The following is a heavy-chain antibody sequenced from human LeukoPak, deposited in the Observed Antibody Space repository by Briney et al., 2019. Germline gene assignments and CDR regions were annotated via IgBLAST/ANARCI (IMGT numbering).Heavy chain of an antibody. CDR3: ASELTGDPQVGFDY. D-gene: IGHD7-27*01. V-gene: IGHV3-13*01. Sequence: PGGSLRLSCAASGFTFSDYFMNWVRQATGKGLEWVSAIGTAGDTYYPGSVKGRFTISRENAKNSLYLQMNSLRAEDTAVYYCASELTGDPQVGFDYWGQGTLVTVSS. J-gene: IGHJ4*02. CDR1: GFTFSDYF. CDR2: IGTAGDT.